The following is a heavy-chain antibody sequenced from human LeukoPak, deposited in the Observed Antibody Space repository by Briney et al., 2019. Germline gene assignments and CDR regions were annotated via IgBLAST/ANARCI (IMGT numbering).Heavy chain of an antibody. Sequence: SVKVSCKASGGTFSSYAISWVRQSPGQGLEWMGGIIPIFGTADYAQKFQGRVTITADESTSTAYMELSSLRSEDTAVYYCASGTYYYGSGSRNRYYYYMDVWGKGTTVTVSS. CDR3: ASGTYYYGSGSRNRYYYYMDV. J-gene: IGHJ6*03. D-gene: IGHD3-10*01. CDR2: IIPIFGTA. CDR1: GGTFSSYA. V-gene: IGHV1-69*13.